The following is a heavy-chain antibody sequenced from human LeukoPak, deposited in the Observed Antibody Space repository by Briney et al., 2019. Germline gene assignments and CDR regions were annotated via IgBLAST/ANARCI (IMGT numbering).Heavy chain of an antibody. CDR1: GFTFSNYD. Sequence: GGSLRLSCAASGFTFSNYDMNWVRQGPGTGLQWVSGISGGGGNTYYADSVKGRFTISRDNAKNSLYLQMNSLRAEDTAVYYCARVVVTTILFDPWGQGTLVTVSS. J-gene: IGHJ5*02. D-gene: IGHD3-22*01. CDR2: ISGGGGNT. V-gene: IGHV3-23*01. CDR3: ARVVVTTILFDP.